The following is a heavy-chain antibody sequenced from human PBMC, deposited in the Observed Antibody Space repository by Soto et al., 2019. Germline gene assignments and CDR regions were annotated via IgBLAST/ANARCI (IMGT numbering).Heavy chain of an antibody. CDR3: ARDYGDYVFAFDY. J-gene: IGHJ4*02. D-gene: IGHD4-17*01. V-gene: IGHV1-69*04. CDR1: GGTFSSYT. Sequence: SVKVSCKASGGTFSSYTISWVRQAPGQGLEWMGRIIPILGIANYAQKFQGRVTITADKSTSTAYMELSSLRSEDMAVYYCARDYGDYVFAFDYWGQRTLVTVSS. CDR2: IIPILGIA.